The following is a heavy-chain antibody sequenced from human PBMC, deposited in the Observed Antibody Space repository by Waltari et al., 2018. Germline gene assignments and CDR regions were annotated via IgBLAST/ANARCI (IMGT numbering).Heavy chain of an antibody. D-gene: IGHD3-9*01. Sequence: QVQLQESGPGLVKPSQNLSLTCTVSRGSISGGGYCWSWIRQHPGKGLEWIGYIYYSGSTYYNPSLKSRVTISVDTSKNQFSLKLSSVTAADTAVYYCASGVTGYYDYWGQGTLVTVSS. J-gene: IGHJ4*02. CDR1: RGSISGGGYC. CDR2: IYYSGST. CDR3: ASGVTGYYDY. V-gene: IGHV4-31*03.